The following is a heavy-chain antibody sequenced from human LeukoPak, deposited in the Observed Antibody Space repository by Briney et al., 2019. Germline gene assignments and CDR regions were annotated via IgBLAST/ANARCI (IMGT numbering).Heavy chain of an antibody. Sequence: GGSLRLSCAASGFTFSSYGMHWVRQAPGKGLEWVAFIRYDGSNKYYADSVKGRFTISRDNSKNTLYLQMNNLRAEDTAVYYCAKVGSRGYDFWSGHPPFDYWGQGTLVTVSS. J-gene: IGHJ4*02. V-gene: IGHV3-30*02. CDR2: IRYDGSNK. CDR1: GFTFSSYG. D-gene: IGHD3-3*01. CDR3: AKVGSRGYDFWSGHPPFDY.